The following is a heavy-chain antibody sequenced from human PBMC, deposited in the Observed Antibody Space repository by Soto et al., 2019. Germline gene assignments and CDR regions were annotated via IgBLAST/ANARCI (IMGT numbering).Heavy chain of an antibody. CDR1: GFTFSSYW. CDR2: INIDGSTT. V-gene: IGHV3-74*01. J-gene: IGHJ4*02. D-gene: IGHD4-17*01. Sequence: TVGSLRLSCAASGFTFSSYWIHWVRQAPGKGLVWVSRINIDGSTTTYADSVQGRFTISRDNAMNTVYLQMNSLRAEDTATYFCAHAGDYDLLTFDHWGPGTLVTVSS. CDR3: AHAGDYDLLTFDH.